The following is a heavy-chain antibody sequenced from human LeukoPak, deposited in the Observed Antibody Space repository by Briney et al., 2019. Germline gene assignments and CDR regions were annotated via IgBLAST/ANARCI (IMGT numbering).Heavy chain of an antibody. V-gene: IGHV1-46*01. CDR2: IYPRDGST. CDR1: GYTFTSNY. Sequence: ASVKVSCKASGYTFTSNYIHWVRQAPGQGLEWMGMIYPRDGSTSYAQKFQGRVTMTRDTSTSTVHMELSGLRSEDTAVYYCARDQEGFDYWGQGTLVTVSS. J-gene: IGHJ4*02. CDR3: ARDQEGFDY.